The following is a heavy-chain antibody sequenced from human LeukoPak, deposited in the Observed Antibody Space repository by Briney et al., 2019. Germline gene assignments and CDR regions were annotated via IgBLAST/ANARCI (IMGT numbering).Heavy chain of an antibody. CDR2: ISSSSTYK. CDR3: YPHYCGSGNLNWFDP. J-gene: IGHJ5*02. V-gene: IGHV3-21*01. CDR1: GFTFTNYS. D-gene: IGHD3-10*01. Sequence: PGGSLRLSCAASGFTFTNYSMNWVRQTPGKGLEWVSSISSSSTYKYYADSVKGRFTISRDNARNSLYLQMNSLRVDDTAVYYCYPHYCGSGNLNWFDPWGQGTLVTVSS.